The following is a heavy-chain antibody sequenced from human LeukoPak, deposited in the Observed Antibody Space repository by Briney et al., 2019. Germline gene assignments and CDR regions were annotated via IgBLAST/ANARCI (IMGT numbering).Heavy chain of an antibody. Sequence: SVKVSCTASGGTFSSYAISWVRQAPGQGLEWMGGTIPIFGTANYAQKFQGRVTITADESTSTAYMELSSLRSEDTAVYYCARAHDYSNYRYYYYGMDVWGQGTTVTVSS. CDR3: ARAHDYSNYRYYYYGMDV. D-gene: IGHD4-11*01. CDR2: TIPIFGTA. V-gene: IGHV1-69*13. CDR1: GGTFSSYA. J-gene: IGHJ6*02.